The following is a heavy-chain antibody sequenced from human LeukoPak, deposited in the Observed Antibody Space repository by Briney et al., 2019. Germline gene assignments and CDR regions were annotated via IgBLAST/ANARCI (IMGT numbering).Heavy chain of an antibody. CDR3: ARGVDGYYDSSGYGS. V-gene: IGHV1-2*02. CDR1: GYTFTGYY. CDR2: INPSSGGT. J-gene: IGHJ4*02. Sequence: GASVKVSCTPSGYTFTGYYIQWVRQAPRQGLEWMGWINPSSGGTNYAQKFQGRVTMTRDTSISTAYMELSRLRSDDTAVYYCARGVDGYYDSSGYGSWGQGTLVTVSS. D-gene: IGHD3-22*01.